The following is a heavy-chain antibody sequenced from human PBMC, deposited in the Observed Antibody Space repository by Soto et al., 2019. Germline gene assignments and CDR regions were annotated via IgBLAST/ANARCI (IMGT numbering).Heavy chain of an antibody. CDR2: ISGSGGST. V-gene: IGHV3-23*01. CDR3: AKPYMRESSSYAFDI. CDR1: GFTFSSSW. D-gene: IGHD6-6*01. Sequence: HPGGSLRLSCAASGFTFSSSWMNWVRQAPGKGLEWVSAISGSGGSTYYADSVKGRFTISRDNSKNTLYLQMNSLRAEDTAVYYCAKPYMRESSSYAFDIWGQGTMVTVSS. J-gene: IGHJ3*02.